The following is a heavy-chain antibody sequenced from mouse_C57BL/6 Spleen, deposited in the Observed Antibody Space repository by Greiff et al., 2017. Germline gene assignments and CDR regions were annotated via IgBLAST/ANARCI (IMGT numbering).Heavy chain of an antibody. V-gene: IGHV5-4*03. CDR1: GFTFSSYA. J-gene: IGHJ2*01. Sequence: EVMLVESGGGLVKPGGSLKLSCAASGFTFSSYAMSWVRQTPEKRLEWVATISDGGSYTYYPDNVKGRFTISRDNAKNNLYLQMSHLKSEDTAMYYCARVGYYDYFDYWGQGTTLTVSS. CDR3: ARVGYYDYFDY. CDR2: ISDGGSYT. D-gene: IGHD2-3*01.